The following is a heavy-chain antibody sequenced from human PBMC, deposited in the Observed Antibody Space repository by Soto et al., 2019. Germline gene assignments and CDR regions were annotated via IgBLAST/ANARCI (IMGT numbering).Heavy chain of an antibody. Sequence: ASVKVSCKASGGTFSSYTISWVRQAPGQGLEWMGRIIPILGIANYAQKFQGRVTITADKSTSTAYMELSSLRSEDTAVYYCAREETGPAAIVGFDYWGQGTLVTVSS. V-gene: IGHV1-69*04. CDR3: AREETGPAAIVGFDY. J-gene: IGHJ4*02. D-gene: IGHD2-2*01. CDR2: IIPILGIA. CDR1: GGTFSSYT.